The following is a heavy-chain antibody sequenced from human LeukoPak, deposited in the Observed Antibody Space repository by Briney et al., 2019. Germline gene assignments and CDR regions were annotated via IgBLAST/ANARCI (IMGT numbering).Heavy chain of an antibody. V-gene: IGHV5-51*01. CDR2: IFPGDSDT. CDR3: ARSAPSYDILTGYAPTAADY. D-gene: IGHD3-9*01. J-gene: IGHJ4*02. CDR1: GYTFTSYW. Sequence: GESLKISCKGSGYTFTSYWIGWVRQMPGKGLEWMGIIFPGDSDTRYSPSFQGQVTISADKSISTAYLQWSSLKASDTAMYYCARSAPSYDILTGYAPTAADYWGQGTLVTVSS.